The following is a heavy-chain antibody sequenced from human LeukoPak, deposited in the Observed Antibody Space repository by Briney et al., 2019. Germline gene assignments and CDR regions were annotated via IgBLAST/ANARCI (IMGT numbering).Heavy chain of an antibody. Sequence: SETLSLTCAVYGGSFSGYYWSWIRQPPGKGLEWIGSIYYSGSTYYNPSLKSRVTISVDTSKNQFSLKLSSVTAADTAVYYCARVNYDYVWGSYRYSLAPDYWGQGTLVTVSS. D-gene: IGHD3-16*02. V-gene: IGHV4-34*01. CDR3: ARVNYDYVWGSYRYSLAPDY. J-gene: IGHJ4*02. CDR1: GGSFSGYY. CDR2: IYYSGST.